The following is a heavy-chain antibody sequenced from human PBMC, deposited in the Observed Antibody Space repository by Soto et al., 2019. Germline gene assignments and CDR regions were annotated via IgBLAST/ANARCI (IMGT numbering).Heavy chain of an antibody. CDR3: ARGGSLYWYFDL. CDR1: GDTFTNYA. Sequence: ASVKLSCKASGDTFTNYAMHCVRQAPGQRLEWMGWINAGNGNTKYSQKFQGRVTITRDTSASTAYMELSSLRSEDTAVYYCARGGSLYWYFDLWGRGTLVTVSS. CDR2: INAGNGNT. D-gene: IGHD1-26*01. V-gene: IGHV1-3*01. J-gene: IGHJ2*01.